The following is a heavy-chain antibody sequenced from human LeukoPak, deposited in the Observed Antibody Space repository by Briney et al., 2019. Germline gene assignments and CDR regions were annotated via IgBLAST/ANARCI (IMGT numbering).Heavy chain of an antibody. V-gene: IGHV3-49*04. J-gene: IGHJ6*03. CDR1: GFTFGDYA. CDR3: TRTDYDFWSGSHYYYMDV. Sequence: QPGRSLRLSCTASGFTFGDYAMSWVRQAPGKGLEWVGFIRSKAYGGTTEYAASVKGRFTISRDDSKSIAYLQMNSLKTEDTAVYYCTRTDYDFWSGSHYYYMDVWGKGTTVTVSS. D-gene: IGHD3-3*01. CDR2: IRSKAYGGTT.